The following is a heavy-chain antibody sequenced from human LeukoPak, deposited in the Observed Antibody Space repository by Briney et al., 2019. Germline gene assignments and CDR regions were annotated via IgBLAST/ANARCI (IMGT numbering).Heavy chain of an antibody. CDR2: INSDGSST. CDR1: GFTFSSYW. D-gene: IGHD6-19*01. V-gene: IGHV3-74*01. Sequence: GGSLRLSCAASGFTFSSYWMHWVRQAPGKGLVWVSRINSDGSSTSYADSVKGRFTISRDNAKNTLYLQMNSLRAEDTAVYYCARFVYSSGCFDYWGQGTLVTVSS. J-gene: IGHJ4*02. CDR3: ARFVYSSGCFDY.